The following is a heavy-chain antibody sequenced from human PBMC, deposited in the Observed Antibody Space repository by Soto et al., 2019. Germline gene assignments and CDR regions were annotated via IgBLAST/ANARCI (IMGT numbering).Heavy chain of an antibody. D-gene: IGHD6-13*01. V-gene: IGHV3-7*05. CDR2: IKQDGSEK. J-gene: IGHJ4*02. CDR3: AREGIAAAGTYPLSYYFDY. CDR1: GFTFSSYW. Sequence: EVQLVESGGGLVQPGGSLRLSCAASGFTFSSYWMSWVRQAPGKGLEWVANIKQDGSEKYYVDSVKGRFTISRDNAKNSLYLQMNSLRAEDTAVYYCAREGIAAAGTYPLSYYFDYWGQGTLVTVSS.